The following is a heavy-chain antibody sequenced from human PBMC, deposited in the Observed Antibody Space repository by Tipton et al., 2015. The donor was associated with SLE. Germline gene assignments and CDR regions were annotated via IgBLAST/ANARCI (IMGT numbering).Heavy chain of an antibody. CDR2: IFHIGYSDT. CDR1: GASIKSQY. CDR3: AKRGVVSRFDP. J-gene: IGHJ5*02. V-gene: IGHV4-59*08. Sequence: TLSLTCSVSGASIKSQYWAWIRQPPGKGLGLIGYIFHIGYSDTYYSPSLKSRVALSVDTSKNQFSLKVNSVTAADTAVYYCAKRGVVSRFDPWGQGILVTVSS. D-gene: IGHD5/OR15-5a*01.